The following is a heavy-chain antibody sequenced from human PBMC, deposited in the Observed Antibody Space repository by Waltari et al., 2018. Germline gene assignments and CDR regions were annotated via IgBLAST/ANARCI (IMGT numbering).Heavy chain of an antibody. D-gene: IGHD1-7*01. CDR1: GYTFTGYY. CDR3: ARDTAPHGTRPIDY. J-gene: IGHJ4*02. Sequence: QVQLVQSGAEVKKPGASVKVSCKASGYTFTGYYMHWVRQAPGQGLEWMGWINPNSGGTNYAQKVQGRVTMTRDTSISTAYMELSRLRSDDTAVYYCARDTAPHGTRPIDYWGQGTLVTVSS. V-gene: IGHV1-2*02. CDR2: INPNSGGT.